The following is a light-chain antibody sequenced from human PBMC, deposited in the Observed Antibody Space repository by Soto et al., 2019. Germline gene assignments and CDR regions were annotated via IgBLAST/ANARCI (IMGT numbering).Light chain of an antibody. V-gene: IGKV3-11*01. CDR1: QSVSSY. J-gene: IGKJ3*01. CDR3: QQYNNWPPVT. CDR2: DAS. Sequence: EIVLTQSPATLSLSPGERATLSCRASQSVSSYLAWYQQKPGQAPRLLIYDASNRATGIPARFSGSGSGTDFTLTISSLQFEDFAVYYCQQYNNWPPVTFGPGTKVDIK.